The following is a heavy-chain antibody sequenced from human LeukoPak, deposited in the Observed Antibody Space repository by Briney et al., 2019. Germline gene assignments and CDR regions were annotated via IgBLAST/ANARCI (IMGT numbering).Heavy chain of an antibody. CDR2: ISYIGST. CDR1: AASFSSHY. CDR3: ARDLVTVTKGFDI. Sequence: SETLSLTCAVSAASFSSHYWTWIRESPGKGLEWIGYISYIGSTNYNPSLKSRVTISIDTSRNQFSLKLRSVTAADTAVYYCARDLVTVTKGFDIWGQGTKVSVSS. D-gene: IGHD4-17*01. V-gene: IGHV4-59*11. J-gene: IGHJ3*02.